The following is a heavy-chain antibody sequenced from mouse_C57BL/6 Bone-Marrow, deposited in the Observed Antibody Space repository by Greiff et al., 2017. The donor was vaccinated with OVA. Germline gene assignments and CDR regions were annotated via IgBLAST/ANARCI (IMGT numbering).Heavy chain of an antibody. Sequence: QVQLQQPGAELVKPGASVKLSCKASGYTFTSYWMPWVQQRPGRGLEWIGRIDPNSGGTKYTEKFKSRATLTVDNPSSTAYMQISSLTSEDSAVYCCARREGLDYWGQGTTLTVSS. V-gene: IGHV1-72*01. J-gene: IGHJ2*01. CDR2: IDPNSGGT. CDR3: ARREGLDY. CDR1: GYTFTSYW.